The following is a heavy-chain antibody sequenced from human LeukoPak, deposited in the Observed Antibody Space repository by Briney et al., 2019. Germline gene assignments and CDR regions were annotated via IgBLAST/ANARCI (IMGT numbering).Heavy chain of an antibody. Sequence: SETLSLTCTVSGGSLSSSSYYGGWIRQPPGEGLEWIGRIYYSGSTCCNPSVKGRVTISVVTSKTQFSLKLSSVTAADTAVYFRARVDSYDTTAFEYSGQRAPVTASS. CDR1: GGSLSSSSYY. J-gene: IGHJ4*03. CDR2: IYYSGST. D-gene: IGHD2/OR15-2a*01. V-gene: IGHV4-39*07. CDR3: ARVDSYDTTAFEY.